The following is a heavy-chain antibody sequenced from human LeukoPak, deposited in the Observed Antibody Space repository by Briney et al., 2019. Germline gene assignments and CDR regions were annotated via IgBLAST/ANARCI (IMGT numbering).Heavy chain of an antibody. V-gene: IGHV5-51*01. J-gene: IGHJ6*02. D-gene: IGHD2-15*01. CDR1: GYIFTNYW. Sequence: GESLKISCKGSGYIFTNYWIGWVRQVPGKGLEWMGIIYPGDSDTRYSPSFQGQVTISVGKSISTAYLQWSSLKASDTAMYYCATPADVADAYGMDVWGQGTTVTVSS. CDR2: IYPGDSDT. CDR3: ATPADVADAYGMDV.